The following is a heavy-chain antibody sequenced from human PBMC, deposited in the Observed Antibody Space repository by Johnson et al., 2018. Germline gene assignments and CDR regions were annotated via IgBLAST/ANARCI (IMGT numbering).Heavy chain of an antibody. D-gene: IGHD3-10*01. J-gene: IGHJ1*01. V-gene: IGHV3-9*01. CDR2: ISWNSGSI. CDR3: AKGHFSMVRGVIIRPEYFQH. CDR1: GFTFDDYA. Sequence: EVQLVETGGGLVQPGRSLRLSCAASGFTFDDYAMHWVRHAPGKGLEWVSGISWNSGSIGYADSVKGRFPISRDYAKKSLYLQRNSLRAEETALYYCAKGHFSMVRGVIIRPEYFQHWGQGTLVTVSS.